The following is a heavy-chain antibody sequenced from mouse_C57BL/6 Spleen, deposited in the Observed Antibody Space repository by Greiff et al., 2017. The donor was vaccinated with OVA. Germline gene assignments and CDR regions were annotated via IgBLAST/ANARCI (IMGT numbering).Heavy chain of an antibody. CDR1: GFTFSDYG. V-gene: IGHV5-17*01. Sequence: EVKLVESGGGLVKPGASLKLSCAASGFTFSDYGMHWVRQAPEQGLEWVAYISSGSSTIYYADTVKGRFTISRDNAKNTLFLQMTSLRAEDTAMYYCARQGNGNYPSWFAYWGQGTLVTVSA. CDR3: ARQGNGNYPSWFAY. CDR2: ISSGSSTI. J-gene: IGHJ3*01. D-gene: IGHD2-1*01.